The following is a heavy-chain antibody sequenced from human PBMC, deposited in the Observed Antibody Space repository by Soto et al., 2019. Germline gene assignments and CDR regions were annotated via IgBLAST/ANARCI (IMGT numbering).Heavy chain of an antibody. Sequence: EVQLVESGGGLVQPGGSLRLSCAASGFTFSSYWMHWVRQAPGKGLVWVSRINSDGSSTSYADSVKGRFTISRDNAKKTLYLQMNSLRAEDTAVYYCARSPYCSGGSCYSGDIDYWGQGTLVTVSS. V-gene: IGHV3-74*01. CDR2: INSDGSST. CDR1: GFTFSSYW. J-gene: IGHJ4*02. D-gene: IGHD2-15*01. CDR3: ARSPYCSGGSCYSGDIDY.